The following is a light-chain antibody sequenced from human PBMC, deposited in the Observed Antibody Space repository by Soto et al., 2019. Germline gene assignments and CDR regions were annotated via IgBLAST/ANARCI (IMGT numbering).Light chain of an antibody. CDR1: QSVSSKF. CDR2: AAS. J-gene: IGKJ1*01. CDR3: QQSGSSPPT. Sequence: EIVLTQSPGTLSLSPGERSALSCMAIQSVSSKFLAWYQQKPGQAPRLLIYAASNRATGIPERFSGSGSGTDFTLTISRLEPEDFALYYCQQSGSSPPTFGQGTKVDIK. V-gene: IGKV3-20*01.